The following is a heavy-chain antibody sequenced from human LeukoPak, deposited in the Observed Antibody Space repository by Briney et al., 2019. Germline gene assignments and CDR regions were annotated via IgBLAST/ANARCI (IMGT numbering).Heavy chain of an antibody. CDR3: ARGPLPYYYDSSGYYYELDY. V-gene: IGHV1-8*01. J-gene: IGHJ4*02. Sequence: ASVRLFCKASGYTFTSYDINWVRQATGLGLEWMGWMNPNSGNTGYAQKFQGRVTMTRNTSISTAYMELSSLRSEDTAVYYCARGPLPYYYDSSGYYYELDYWGQGTLVTVSS. CDR1: GYTFTSYD. CDR2: MNPNSGNT. D-gene: IGHD3-22*01.